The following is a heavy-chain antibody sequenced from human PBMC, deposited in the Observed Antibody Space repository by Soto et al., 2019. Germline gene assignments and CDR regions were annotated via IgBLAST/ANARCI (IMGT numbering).Heavy chain of an antibody. CDR1: GYNFANYW. J-gene: IGHJ3*02. V-gene: IGHV5-51*01. CDR3: AAGYTTGPDAFDI. Sequence: PXEFLKISFKGSGYNFANYWIGWVRPMPGKGLEWMGMIFPGDSDTKNSPSLQGQITMSVDKSDSSAYLQWRSLKASDTAMYYCAAGYTTGPDAFDIWGQGTMVTVSS. CDR2: IFPGDSDT. D-gene: IGHD6-13*01.